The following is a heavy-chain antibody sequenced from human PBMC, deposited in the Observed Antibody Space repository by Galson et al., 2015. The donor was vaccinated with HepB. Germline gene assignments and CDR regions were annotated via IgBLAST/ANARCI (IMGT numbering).Heavy chain of an antibody. CDR3: ARDTETGGAFDI. CDR1: GYTFTGYY. Sequence: SVKVSCKASGYTFTGYYMHWVRQAPGQGLEWMGWINPNSGGTNYAQKFQGRVTMTRDTSISTAYMELSRLRSDDTAVYYCARDTETGGAFDIWGQGTMVTVSS. D-gene: IGHD7-27*01. CDR2: INPNSGGT. J-gene: IGHJ3*02. V-gene: IGHV1-2*02.